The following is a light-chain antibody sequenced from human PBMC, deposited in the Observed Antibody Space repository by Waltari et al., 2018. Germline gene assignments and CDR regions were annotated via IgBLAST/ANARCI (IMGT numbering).Light chain of an antibody. V-gene: IGKV3-20*01. CDR3: QHYVRLPVT. Sequence: EIVLTQSPGTLSLSPGERATPSCWASQSVGRSLAWYQQKRGQAPRLLIYGASPRATGVPDRFSGSGSGTDFSLTISRLEPEDFAVYYCQHYVRLPVTFGQGTKVEI. CDR1: QSVGRS. CDR2: GAS. J-gene: IGKJ1*01.